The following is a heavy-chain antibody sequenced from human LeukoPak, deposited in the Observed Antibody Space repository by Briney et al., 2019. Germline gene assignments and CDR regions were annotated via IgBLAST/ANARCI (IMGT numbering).Heavy chain of an antibody. CDR2: ISYDGSNK. Sequence: PGGSLRLSCAASGFTFSSYGMHWVRQAPGKGLEWVAVISYDGSNKYYADSVKGRFTISRDNSKNTLYLQMNSLRAEDTAVYYCARDLAVAAYDYWGQGTLVTVSS. J-gene: IGHJ4*02. D-gene: IGHD6-19*01. V-gene: IGHV3-30*19. CDR3: ARDLAVAAYDY. CDR1: GFTFSSYG.